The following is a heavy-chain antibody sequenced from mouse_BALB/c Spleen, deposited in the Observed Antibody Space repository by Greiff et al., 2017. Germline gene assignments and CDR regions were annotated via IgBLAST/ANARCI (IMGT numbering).Heavy chain of an antibody. CDR2: IDPANGNT. V-gene: IGHV14-3*02. J-gene: IGHJ4*01. Sequence: VQLQQSGAELVKPGASVKLSCTASGFNIKDTYMHWVKQMPEQGLEWIGRIDPANGNTKYDPKFQGKATITADKSSNTTYLQLSSLTSDDTAVYYCARRRRDMDYWGQGTSVTVSS. CDR1: GFNIKDTY. CDR3: ARRRRDMDY.